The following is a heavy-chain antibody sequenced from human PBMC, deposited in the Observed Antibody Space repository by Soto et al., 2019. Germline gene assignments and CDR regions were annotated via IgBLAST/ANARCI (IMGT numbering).Heavy chain of an antibody. D-gene: IGHD2-21*01. CDR3: TTDSYSTITIVRFDY. CDR2: INTDGSVT. Sequence: GGSLRLSCAASGLTFNNYWMHWVRQAPGKGLVWVSRINTDGSVTNYADSVKGRFTISRDNAKNTLYLEMNSLKIEDTAVYYCTTDSYSTITIVRFDYWGHGTLVTVSS. CDR1: GLTFNNYW. J-gene: IGHJ4*01. V-gene: IGHV3-74*01.